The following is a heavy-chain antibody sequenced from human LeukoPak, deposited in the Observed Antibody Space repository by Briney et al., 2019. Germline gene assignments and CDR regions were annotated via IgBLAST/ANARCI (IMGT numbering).Heavy chain of an antibody. CDR3: ARDMASDDSSGYYPNWFDP. J-gene: IGHJ5*02. CDR1: GFTISSYG. Sequence: GGPLRLSCAASGFTISSYGMSWVRQAPGKGLEWVSVIYSGGSTYYADSVKGRFTISRDNSKNTLYLQMNSLRAEDTAVYYCARDMASDDSSGYYPNWFDPWGQGTLVTVSS. D-gene: IGHD3-22*01. V-gene: IGHV3-53*01. CDR2: IYSGGST.